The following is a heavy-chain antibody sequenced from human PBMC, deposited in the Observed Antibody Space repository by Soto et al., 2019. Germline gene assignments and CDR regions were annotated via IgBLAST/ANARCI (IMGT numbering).Heavy chain of an antibody. J-gene: IGHJ6*02. V-gene: IGHV3-21*01. CDR2: ISSSSSYI. Sequence: SLRLSCAASGFTFSSYSMNWVRQAPGKGLEWVSSISSSSSYIYYADSVKGRFTISRDNAKNSLYLQMNSLRAEDTAVYYCARSLVGVVITSYYYYGMDVWGQGTTVTVSS. CDR3: ARSLVGVVITSYYYYGMDV. CDR1: GFTFSSYS. D-gene: IGHD3-3*01.